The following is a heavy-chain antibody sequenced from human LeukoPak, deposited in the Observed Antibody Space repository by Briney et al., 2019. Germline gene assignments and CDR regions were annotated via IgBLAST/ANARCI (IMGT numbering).Heavy chain of an antibody. CDR1: GFTFSSYG. J-gene: IGHJ6*02. CDR3: AKGGTSWLVDYYYGMDV. D-gene: IGHD1-1*01. CDR2: ISYDGSNK. V-gene: IGHV3-30*18. Sequence: GGSLRLSCAASGFTFSSYGMHWVRQAPGKGLEWVAVISYDGSNKYYADSVKGRFTISRDNSKNTLYLQMNSLRAEDTAVYYCAKGGTSWLVDYYYGMDVWGQGTTVTVS.